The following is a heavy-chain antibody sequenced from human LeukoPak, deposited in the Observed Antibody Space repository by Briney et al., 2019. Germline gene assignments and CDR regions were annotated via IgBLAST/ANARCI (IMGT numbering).Heavy chain of an antibody. J-gene: IGHJ3*02. CDR2: INTDSGNA. V-gene: IGHV7-4-1*02. Sequence: ASVKVSRKASGYTFTDYYIHWVRQAPGQGLEWMGWINTDSGNATYAQGFTGRFVFSLDSSVSTAYLQISNLMPEDTAKYYCAREILRFDIWGQGTMVTVSS. CDR3: AREILRFDI. CDR1: GYTFTDYY.